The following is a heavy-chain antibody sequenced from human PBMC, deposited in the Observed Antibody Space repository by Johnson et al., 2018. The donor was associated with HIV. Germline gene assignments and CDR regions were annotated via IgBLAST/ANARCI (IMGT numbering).Heavy chain of an antibody. Sequence: QVQLVESGGGVVQPERSLRLSCSASGFTFSRYAMHWVRQAPGKGLEWVACISYDVSNKYYADSVKGRFTISRDNSKNTLYLQMNSLRGEDTAVYYCAGDSGGDCPTGKTDACDIWGQGTMVTVSS. V-gene: IGHV3-30*04. CDR1: GFTFSRYA. CDR3: AGDSGGDCPTGKTDACDI. D-gene: IGHD2-21*02. CDR2: ISYDVSNK. J-gene: IGHJ3*02.